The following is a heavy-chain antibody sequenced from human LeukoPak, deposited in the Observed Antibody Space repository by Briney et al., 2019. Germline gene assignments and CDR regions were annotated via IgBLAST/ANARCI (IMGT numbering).Heavy chain of an antibody. D-gene: IGHD4-17*01. V-gene: IGHV4-30-2*01. CDR3: ARVGGDYGLYYFDY. CDR1: GGSISSGGYP. CDR2: IYHSGST. Sequence: PSQTLSLTCAVSGGSISSGGYPWSWIRQPPGKGLEWIGYIYHSGSTYYNPSLKSRVTISVDRSKNQFSLKLSSVTAADTAVYYCARVGGDYGLYYFDYWGQGTLVTVSS. J-gene: IGHJ4*02.